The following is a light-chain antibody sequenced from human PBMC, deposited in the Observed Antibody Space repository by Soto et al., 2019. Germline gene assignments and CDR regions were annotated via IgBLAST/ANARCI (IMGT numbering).Light chain of an antibody. Sequence: EIVLTQSPGTLSLSPGERVTLSCRASPSVSSNYLAWYQQKPGQAPRLLIYGASSRATGIPDTFRGSGSGTDFTLTISRLEPEDFAVYYCQQYGTSPITFGPGTKVDIK. J-gene: IGKJ3*01. CDR1: PSVSSNY. V-gene: IGKV3-20*01. CDR3: QQYGTSPIT. CDR2: GAS.